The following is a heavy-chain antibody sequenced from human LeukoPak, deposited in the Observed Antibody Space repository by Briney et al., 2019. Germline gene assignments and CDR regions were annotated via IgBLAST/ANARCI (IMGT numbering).Heavy chain of an antibody. Sequence: PGGSLRLSCAASGFTVSSNYMSWVRQAPGKGLEWVSVIYSGGSTYYADSVKGRFTISRDNSKNTLYLQMNSLRAEDTAVYYCAKDYGPYQTLWGFDYWGQGTLVTVSS. CDR3: AKDYGPYQTLWGFDY. V-gene: IGHV3-53*05. D-gene: IGHD2-21*01. CDR2: IYSGGST. J-gene: IGHJ4*02. CDR1: GFTVSSNY.